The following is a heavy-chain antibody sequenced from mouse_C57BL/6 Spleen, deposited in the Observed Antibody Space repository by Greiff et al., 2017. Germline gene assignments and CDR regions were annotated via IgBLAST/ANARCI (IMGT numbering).Heavy chain of an antibody. CDR1: GFTFSSYA. D-gene: IGHD1-1*01. J-gene: IGHJ4*01. CDR2: ISDGGSYT. CDR3: ARDGDYYGSSPMDY. Sequence: EVNLVESGGGLVKPGGSLKLSCAASGFTFSSYAMSWVRQTPEKRLEWVATISDGGSYTYYPDNVKGRFTISRDNAKNNLYLQMSHLKSEDTAMYYCARDGDYYGSSPMDYWGQGTSVTVSS. V-gene: IGHV5-4*01.